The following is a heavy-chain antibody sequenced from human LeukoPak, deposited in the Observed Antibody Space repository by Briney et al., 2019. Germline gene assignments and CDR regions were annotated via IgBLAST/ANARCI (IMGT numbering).Heavy chain of an antibody. CDR1: GFTFGHYW. J-gene: IGHJ4*02. D-gene: IGHD6-13*01. CDR2: IKEDGSET. Sequence: GGSLRLSCATSGFTFGHYWMSWVRQAPGKGLEWVANIKEDGSETYYVDSVKGRFTISRDNSKNSLYLQMNSLRTEDTALYYCAKDIGRSSSWAIDYWGRGTLVTVSS. CDR3: AKDIGRSSSWAIDY. V-gene: IGHV3-7*03.